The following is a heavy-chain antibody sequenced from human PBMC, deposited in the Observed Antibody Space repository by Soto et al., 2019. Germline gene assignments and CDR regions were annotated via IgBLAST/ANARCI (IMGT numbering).Heavy chain of an antibody. CDR3: AKVIAFWRGNGYFDL. J-gene: IGHJ2*01. V-gene: IGHV3-23*01. Sequence: EVQLLESGGGLVQTGGSLTLSCAASGLTFSSYAMTWVRQAPGKGLEWVSSTSDNGESTYYADSVKGRFTMSRDNSNNTLYLQMNSLRAADTAVYYCAKVIAFWRGNGYFDLWGRGTLVTVSS. CDR1: GLTFSSYA. D-gene: IGHD3-3*01. CDR2: TSDNGEST.